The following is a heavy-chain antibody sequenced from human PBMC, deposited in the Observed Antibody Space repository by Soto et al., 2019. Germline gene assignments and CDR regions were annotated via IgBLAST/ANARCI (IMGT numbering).Heavy chain of an antibody. CDR1: GGSVSSGGYY. Sequence: PSETLSLTCXVSGGSVSSGGYYWSWIRQHPGKGLEWIGYIHYSGSTYYNPSLKSRVTMSIDTSKNLFSLNLSSVTAADTAVYYCARAGGAGSGHDWFDPWGQGTLVTVSS. J-gene: IGHJ5*02. CDR2: IHYSGST. D-gene: IGHD6-13*01. V-gene: IGHV4-31*03. CDR3: ARAGGAGSGHDWFDP.